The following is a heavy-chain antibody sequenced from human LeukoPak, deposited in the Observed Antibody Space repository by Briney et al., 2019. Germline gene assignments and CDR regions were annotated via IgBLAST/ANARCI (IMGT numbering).Heavy chain of an antibody. J-gene: IGHJ3*02. CDR1: GFTFSSYG. V-gene: IGHV3-33*01. CDR2: IWYDGSDK. CDR3: ARAGDAFDI. Sequence: GGSLRLSCAASGFTFSSYGMHWVRQAPGKGLECVAVIWYDGSDKYYTDSVKGRFTISRDNSKNTLYLQMNSLRAEDMAIYYCARAGDAFDIWGQGTMVTVSS.